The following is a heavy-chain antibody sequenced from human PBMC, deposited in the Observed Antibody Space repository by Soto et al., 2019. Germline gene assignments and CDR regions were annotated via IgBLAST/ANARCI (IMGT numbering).Heavy chain of an antibody. J-gene: IGHJ4*02. CDR2: ISAYNGNT. Sequence: ASVKVSCKASGGTFSSYAISWVRQAPGQGLEWMGWISAYNGNTNYAQKLQGRVTMTTDTSTSTAYMELRSLRSDDTAVYYCARDFQLGGSPNFDYWGQGTLVTVSS. CDR1: GGTFSSYA. CDR3: ARDFQLGGSPNFDY. V-gene: IGHV1-18*01. D-gene: IGHD2-15*01.